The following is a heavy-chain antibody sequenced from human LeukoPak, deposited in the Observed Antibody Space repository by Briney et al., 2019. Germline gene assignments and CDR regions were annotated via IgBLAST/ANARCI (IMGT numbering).Heavy chain of an antibody. CDR3: ARGLSETWQLVYRFDP. V-gene: IGHV4-34*01. CDR2: INHSGST. CDR1: GFTFSTFA. J-gene: IGHJ5*02. D-gene: IGHD6-13*01. Sequence: PGGSLRLSCAASGFTFSTFAMIWVRQPPGKGLEWIGEINHSGSTNYNPSLKSRVTISVDTSKNQFSLKLSSVTAADTAVYYCARGLSETWQLVYRFDPWGQGTLVTVSS.